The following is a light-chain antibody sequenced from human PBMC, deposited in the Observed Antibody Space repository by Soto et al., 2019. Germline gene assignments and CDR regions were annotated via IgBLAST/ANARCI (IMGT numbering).Light chain of an antibody. V-gene: IGKV3-20*01. CDR1: QSVSSSY. CDR3: QQYGSSPWT. CDR2: GAS. J-gene: IGKJ1*01. Sequence: EIVLTQSPGTLSLSPGERATLSCRASQSVSSSYLAWYQQKPGQAPRLLIYGASSRATGIPDKFSGSGSGTDFTLTISSLEPEDVAVYYCQQYGSSPWTFGQGTKVELK.